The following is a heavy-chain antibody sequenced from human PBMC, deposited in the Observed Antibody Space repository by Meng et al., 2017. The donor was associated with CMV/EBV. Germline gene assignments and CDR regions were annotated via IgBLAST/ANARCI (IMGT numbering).Heavy chain of an antibody. CDR2: IYYSGST. D-gene: IGHD3-10*01. CDR3: ARDPNYGSGSPDY. Sequence: SWVRQAPGKGLEWIGYIYYSGSTYYNPSLKSRVTISVDTSKNQFSLKLSSVTAADTAVYYCARDPNYGSGSPDYWGQGTLVTVSP. J-gene: IGHJ4*02. V-gene: IGHV4-31*02.